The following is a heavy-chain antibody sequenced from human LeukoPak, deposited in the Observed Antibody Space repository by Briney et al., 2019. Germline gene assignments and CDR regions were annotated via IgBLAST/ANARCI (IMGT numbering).Heavy chain of an antibody. CDR2: INWNSVSA. D-gene: IGHD3-22*01. J-gene: IGHJ4*02. V-gene: IGHV3-9*01. Sequence: SGGSLRLSCVASGFTFDDYAMHWVRQAPGKGLEWVAGINWNSVSAVYADSLKGRLTISRDNAKNSLFLQMNSLKTEDTAFYYCAKGARSSSGYTTDWGQGILVTVSS. CDR1: GFTFDDYA. CDR3: AKGARSSSGYTTD.